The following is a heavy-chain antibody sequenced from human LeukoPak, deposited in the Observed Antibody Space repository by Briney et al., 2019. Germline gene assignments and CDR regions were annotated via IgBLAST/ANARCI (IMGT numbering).Heavy chain of an antibody. J-gene: IGHJ1*01. CDR2: IYYSGST. V-gene: IGHV4-39*01. D-gene: IGHD3-22*01. CDR3: ARHYDSSGYPYQH. Sequence: SETLSLTCTVSGGSISSSYYYWGWIRQPPGKGLEWIGSIYYSGSTYYNPSLKSRATISVDTSKNQFSLILNSVTAADTAVYYCARHYDSSGYPYQHWGQGTLVTVSS. CDR1: GGSISSSYYY.